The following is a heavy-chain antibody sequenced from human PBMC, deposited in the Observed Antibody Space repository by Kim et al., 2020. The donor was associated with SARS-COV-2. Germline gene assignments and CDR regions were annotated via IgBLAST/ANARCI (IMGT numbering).Heavy chain of an antibody. CDR1: GGSVSSGSYY. CDR3: ARGRGYSGYDSVDY. CDR2: IYYSGST. D-gene: IGHD5-12*01. V-gene: IGHV4-61*01. J-gene: IGHJ4*02. Sequence: SETLSLTCTVSGGSVSSGSYYWSWIRQPPGKGLEWIGYIYYSGSTNYNPSLKSRVTISVDTSKNQISLKLSSVTAADTAVYYCARGRGYSGYDSVDYWGQGTLVTVSS.